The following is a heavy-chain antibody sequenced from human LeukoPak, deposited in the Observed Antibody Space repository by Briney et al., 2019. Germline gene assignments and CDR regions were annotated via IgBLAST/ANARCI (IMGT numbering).Heavy chain of an antibody. CDR3: ARWNEGLDY. J-gene: IGHJ4*02. D-gene: IGHD1-1*01. CDR1: GGSISGYY. V-gene: IGHV4-59*01. Sequence: SETLSLTCTVSGGSISGYYWSWMRQPPGKGLEWIGYIFNSEITDYNPSHESRVSISEDTSRNLLSLKLSSVTAADTAVYYCARWNEGLDYWGQGTLVTVSS. CDR2: IFNSEIT.